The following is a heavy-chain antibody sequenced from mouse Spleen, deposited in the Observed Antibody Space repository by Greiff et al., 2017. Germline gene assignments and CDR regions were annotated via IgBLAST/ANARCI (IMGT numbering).Heavy chain of an antibody. Sequence: QVQLKQSGAELVRPGASVTLSCKASGYTFTDYEMHWVKQTPVHGLEWIGAIDPETGGTAYNQKFKGKAILTADKSSSTAYMELRSLTSEDSAVYYCTREHITTVVTDYWGQGTTLTVSS. D-gene: IGHD1-1*01. V-gene: IGHV1-15*01. J-gene: IGHJ2*01. CDR3: TREHITTVVTDY. CDR2: IDPETGGT. CDR1: GYTFTDYE.